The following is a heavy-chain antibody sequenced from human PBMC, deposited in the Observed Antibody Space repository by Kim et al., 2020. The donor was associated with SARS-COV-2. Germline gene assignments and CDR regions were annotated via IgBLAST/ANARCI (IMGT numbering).Heavy chain of an antibody. J-gene: IGHJ6*02. Sequence: ARKSRGRVTMTRDTSTSTVYMELSSLRSEDTAVYYCARDLSGYYYYGMDVWGQGTTVTVSS. D-gene: IGHD1-26*01. V-gene: IGHV1-46*01. CDR3: ARDLSGYYYYGMDV.